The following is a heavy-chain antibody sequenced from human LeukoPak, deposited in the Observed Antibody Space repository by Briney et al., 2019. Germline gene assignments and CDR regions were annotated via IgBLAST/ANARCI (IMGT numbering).Heavy chain of an antibody. CDR3: AKGRYHDSRGYYSLDYFDY. V-gene: IGHV1-2*02. CDR2: ISPDSGAT. D-gene: IGHD3-22*01. Sequence: ASVKVSCKASGGTFSSYAISWVRQAPGQGLEWMGWISPDSGATKYAQKFQGRVTMTRDTSTSTAYMELSSLRSDDTAVYYCAKGRYHDSRGYYSLDYFDYWGQGTLVTVSS. CDR1: GGTFSSYA. J-gene: IGHJ4*02.